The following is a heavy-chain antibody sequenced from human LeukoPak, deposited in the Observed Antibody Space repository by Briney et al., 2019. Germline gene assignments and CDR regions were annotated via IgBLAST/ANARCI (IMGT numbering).Heavy chain of an antibody. D-gene: IGHD6-13*01. J-gene: IGHJ1*01. CDR1: GGSISSSSYY. Sequence: SETLSLTRTVSGGSISSSSYYWGWIRQPPGKGLEWIGSIYYSGSTYYNPSLKSRVTISVDTSKNQFSLKLSSVTAADTAVYYCARQQLASSSWYPGGYFQHWGQGTLVTVSS. CDR3: ARQQLASSSWYPGGYFQH. V-gene: IGHV4-39*01. CDR2: IYYSGST.